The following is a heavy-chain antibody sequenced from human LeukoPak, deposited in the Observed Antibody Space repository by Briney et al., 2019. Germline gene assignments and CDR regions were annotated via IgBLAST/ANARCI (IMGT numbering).Heavy chain of an antibody. CDR3: ARPSGYSTGWYPNNPYYFDY. CDR2: IYYSRTT. CDR1: GGSISSSSYY. J-gene: IGHJ4*02. V-gene: IGHV4-39*02. Sequence: SETLSLTCTVSGGSISSSSYYWGWIRQPPGKGLEWIGSIYYSRTTTYNPSLQSRVTISVDTSKNHFSLRLSSVTAADTAVYYCARPSGYSTGWYPNNPYYFDYWGQGTLVTVSS. D-gene: IGHD6-19*01.